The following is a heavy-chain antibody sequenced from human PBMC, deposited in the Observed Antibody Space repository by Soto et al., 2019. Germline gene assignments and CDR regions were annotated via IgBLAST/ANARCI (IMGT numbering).Heavy chain of an antibody. J-gene: IGHJ4*02. V-gene: IGHV1-46*01. D-gene: IGHD3-22*01. CDR1: GYTFTRLD. Sequence: ASEQVSCPASGYTFTRLDMHWLRQAPGQGLEWMGIITPTTGSTYFAQGFHGRVTMTRDTSTSTVYVELTSLTSEDTAVYFCARIGGGYYENKFPLDDWGEGNPVTV. CDR2: ITPTTGST. CDR3: ARIGGGYYENKFPLDD.